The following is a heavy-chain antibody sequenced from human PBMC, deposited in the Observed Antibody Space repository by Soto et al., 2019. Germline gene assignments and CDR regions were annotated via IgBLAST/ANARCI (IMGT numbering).Heavy chain of an antibody. J-gene: IGHJ6*02. CDR2: ISYDGSNK. D-gene: IGHD5-18*01. CDR1: GFTFSSYG. Sequence: GGSLRLSCAASGFTFSSYGMHWVRQAPGKGLEWVAVISYDGSNKYYADSVKGRFTISRDNSKNTLYLQMNSLRAEDTAVYYCARDLGYSYGYPSYYYYGMDVWGQGTTVTVSS. CDR3: ARDLGYSYGYPSYYYYGMDV. V-gene: IGHV3-30*03.